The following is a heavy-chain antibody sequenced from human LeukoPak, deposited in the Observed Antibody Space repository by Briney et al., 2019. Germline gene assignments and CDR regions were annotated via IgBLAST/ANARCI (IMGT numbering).Heavy chain of an antibody. CDR3: ARRDTAYYYFDY. V-gene: IGHV1-69*13. CDR2: IIPIFGTA. CDR1: GGTFSSYA. J-gene: IGHJ4*02. Sequence: SVKVSCKASGGTFSSYAISWVRQAPGQGLEWMGGIIPIFGTANYAQKFQGRVTITADESTSTAYMELSSLRSEDTAVYYCARRDTAYYYFDYWGQGTLVTVSS. D-gene: IGHD5-18*01.